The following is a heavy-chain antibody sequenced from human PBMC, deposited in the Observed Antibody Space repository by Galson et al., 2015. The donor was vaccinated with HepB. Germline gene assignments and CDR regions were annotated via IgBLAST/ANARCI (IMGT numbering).Heavy chain of an antibody. CDR1: GGSISRYY. CDR3: ARDGELVQGGYYQYGMDV. J-gene: IGHJ6*02. D-gene: IGHD6-6*01. CDR2: IDYSGDT. V-gene: IGHV4-59*01. Sequence: SETLSLTCTVSGGSISRYYWTWIRQAPGKGLDWIGYIDYSGDTNYNPSLKSRVTISVDTSKNQFSLKLSSVTAADTAVYYCARDGELVQGGYYQYGMDVWGQGTTVTAS.